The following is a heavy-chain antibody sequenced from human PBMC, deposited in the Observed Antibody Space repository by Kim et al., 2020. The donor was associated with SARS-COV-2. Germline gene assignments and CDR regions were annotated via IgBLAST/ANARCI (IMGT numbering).Heavy chain of an antibody. D-gene: IGHD3-16*01. CDR3: ARDGAGGITLDY. J-gene: IGHJ4*02. Sequence: YYTPSLKSRVTVSVDTSKNQFSLKLGSVTAADTAVYYCARDGAGGITLDYWGQGTLVTVSS. V-gene: IGHV4-30-2*04.